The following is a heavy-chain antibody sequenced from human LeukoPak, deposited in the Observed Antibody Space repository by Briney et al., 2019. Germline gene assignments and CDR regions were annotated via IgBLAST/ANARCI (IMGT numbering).Heavy chain of an antibody. Sequence: GGSLRLSCEGSGFTFSNYWMSWVRQAPGKGLEWVSSNSRNSESINYAEVVKGRFTVSRDNGDDSLSLHMNSLRVEDTATYFCARDPEVLRGCEIDNDHWGQGTLVIVSS. D-gene: IGHD3-10*01. CDR2: NSRNSESI. CDR1: GFTFSNYW. J-gene: IGHJ4*02. CDR3: ARDPEVLRGCEIDNDH. V-gene: IGHV3-48*04.